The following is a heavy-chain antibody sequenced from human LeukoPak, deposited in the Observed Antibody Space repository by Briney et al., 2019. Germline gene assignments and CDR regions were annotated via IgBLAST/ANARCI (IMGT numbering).Heavy chain of an antibody. J-gene: IGHJ4*02. CDR3: ARDCGYDSQRMNYFDY. CDR1: GYTFTAYY. Sequence: ASVTVSCTASGYTFTAYYIHWVRQAPGQGLEWMGWINANSGGTDYAQKFQGRVTMTRDTSLTTAYMELGRPKSDDTAVYYCARDCGYDSQRMNYFDYWGQGTLVTVSS. CDR2: INANSGGT. D-gene: IGHD5-12*01. V-gene: IGHV1-2*02.